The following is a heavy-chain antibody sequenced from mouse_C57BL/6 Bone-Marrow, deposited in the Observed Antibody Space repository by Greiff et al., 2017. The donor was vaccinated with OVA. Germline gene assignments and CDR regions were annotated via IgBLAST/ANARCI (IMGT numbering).Heavy chain of an antibody. CDR1: GFTFSSYG. J-gene: IGHJ3*01. V-gene: IGHV5-6*01. CDR2: ISSGGSYT. Sequence: EVQVVESGGDLVKPGGSLKLSCAASGFTFSSYGMSWVRQTPDKRLEWVATISSGGSYTYYPDSVKGRFTISRDNAKNTLYLQMSSLKSEDTAMYYCARQCATVEGSWFAYWGQGTLVTVSA. CDR3: ARQCATVEGSWFAY. D-gene: IGHD1-1*01.